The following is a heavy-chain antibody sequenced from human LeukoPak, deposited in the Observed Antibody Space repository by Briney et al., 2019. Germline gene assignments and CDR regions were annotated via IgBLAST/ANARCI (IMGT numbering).Heavy chain of an antibody. CDR1: GYTFTSYD. V-gene: IGHV1-8*03. J-gene: IGHJ4*02. D-gene: IGHD4-11*01. CDR3: ACGLQSGKTDY. CDR2: MNPNSGNT. Sequence: GASVKVSCKASGYTFTSYDINWVRQATGQGLEWMGWMNPNSGNTGYAQKFQGRVTITRNTSISTAYIELSSLRSEDTAVYYCACGLQSGKTDYWGQGTLVTVSS.